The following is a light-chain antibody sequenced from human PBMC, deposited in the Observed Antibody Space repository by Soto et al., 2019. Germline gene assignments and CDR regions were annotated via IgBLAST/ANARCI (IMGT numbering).Light chain of an antibody. CDR1: SSDVGDYNY. J-gene: IGLJ1*01. CDR2: EVS. V-gene: IGLV2-14*01. Sequence: QSALTQPASVSGSPGQSITISCTGTSSDVGDYNYVSWYQQVPGKAPKVMIYEVSNRPSGVSNRFSGSKSGITASLTISGLQAEDEADYYCSSYTSSSTYVFGTGTQLTVL. CDR3: SSYTSSSTYV.